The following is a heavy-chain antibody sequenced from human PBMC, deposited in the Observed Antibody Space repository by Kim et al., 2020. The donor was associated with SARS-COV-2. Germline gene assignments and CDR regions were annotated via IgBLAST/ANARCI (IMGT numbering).Heavy chain of an antibody. D-gene: IGHD6-13*01. CDR3: AKDWVFSSSWPYYGMDV. Sequence: GGSLRLSCAASGFTFSSYGMHWVRQAPGKGLEWVAVISYDGSNKYYADSVKGRFTISRDNSKNTLYMQMNSLRAEDTAVYYCAKDWVFSSSWPYYGMDVWGQGTTVTVSS. J-gene: IGHJ6*02. CDR1: GFTFSSYG. V-gene: IGHV3-30*18. CDR2: ISYDGSNK.